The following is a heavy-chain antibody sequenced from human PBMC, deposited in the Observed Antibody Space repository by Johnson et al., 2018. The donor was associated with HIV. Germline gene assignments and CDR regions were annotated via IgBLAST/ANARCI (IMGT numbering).Heavy chain of an antibody. CDR2: ISYDGSNK. V-gene: IGHV3-30*03. J-gene: IGHJ3*02. D-gene: IGHD3-16*01. CDR1: GFTFRSYG. Sequence: QVQLVESGGGVVQPGRSLRLSCAASGFTFRSYGMHWVRQAPGKGLEWVAVISYDGSNKYYADSVKGRFTISRVNSKNTLYLQMNSLRAEDTAVYYCARGGKRVMAAFDIWGQGTMVTVSS. CDR3: ARGGKRVMAAFDI.